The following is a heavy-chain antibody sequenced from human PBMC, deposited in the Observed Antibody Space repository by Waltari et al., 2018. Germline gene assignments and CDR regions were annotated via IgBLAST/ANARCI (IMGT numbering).Heavy chain of an antibody. CDR1: GYTFTSYA. CDR2: ITVGNGNR. V-gene: IGHV1-3*01. CDR3: ARDDDYGDPPFDY. J-gene: IGHJ4*02. D-gene: IGHD4-17*01. Sequence: QVQLVQSGAEVKKPGASVKVSCKASGYTFTSYAMHWVRQAPGQRLEWMGWITVGNGNRKYSQRFQGRGTVTRDTSASTAYMELSSLRSEDTAVYYCARDDDYGDPPFDYWGQGTLVTVSS.